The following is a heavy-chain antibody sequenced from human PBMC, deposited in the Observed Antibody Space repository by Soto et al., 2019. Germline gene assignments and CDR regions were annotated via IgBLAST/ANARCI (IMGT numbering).Heavy chain of an antibody. V-gene: IGHV4-31*03. CDR3: ARDGGGYSGYDYNFDY. D-gene: IGHD5-12*01. CDR1: GGSISSGGYY. Sequence: ASETLSLTCTVSGGSISSGGYYWSWIRQHPGKGLEWIGYIYYSGSTYYNPSLKSRVTISVDTSKNQFSLKLSSVTAADTAVYYCARDGGGYSGYDYNFDYWGQGTLVTVSS. CDR2: IYYSGST. J-gene: IGHJ4*02.